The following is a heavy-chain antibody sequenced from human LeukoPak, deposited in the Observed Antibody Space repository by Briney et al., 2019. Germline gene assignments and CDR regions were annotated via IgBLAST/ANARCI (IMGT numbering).Heavy chain of an antibody. CDR1: GYTFTSYD. D-gene: IGHD2-15*01. J-gene: IGHJ4*02. Sequence: ASVKVYCKASGYTFTSYDINWVRQATGQGLEWMGWMNPNSGNTGYEQKFQGRVTMTRNTSISTAYMELSSLRSEDTAVYYCARWSGSTEGFDYWGQGTLVTVSS. V-gene: IGHV1-8*01. CDR3: ARWSGSTEGFDY. CDR2: MNPNSGNT.